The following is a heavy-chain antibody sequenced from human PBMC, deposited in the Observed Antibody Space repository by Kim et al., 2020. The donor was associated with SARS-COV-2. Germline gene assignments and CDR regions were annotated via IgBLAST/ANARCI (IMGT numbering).Heavy chain of an antibody. CDR3: ARSMTEAAAAPVDY. J-gene: IGHJ4*01. Sequence: GGSLRLYCAAFEFTFTFNSYTLHWVRQAPEKGLEWVSSISGTGHYIYYADSMKGRFTISRDNAKNSLFLQMDGLRVDDTAGYYCARSMTEAAAAPVDYWG. D-gene: IGHD6-13*01. V-gene: IGHV3-21*01. CDR1: EFTFTFNSYT. CDR2: ISGTGHYI.